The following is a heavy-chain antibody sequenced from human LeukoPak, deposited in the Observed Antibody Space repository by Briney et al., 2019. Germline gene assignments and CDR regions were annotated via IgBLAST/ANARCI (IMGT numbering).Heavy chain of an antibody. CDR1: GYTFTGYY. J-gene: IGHJ4*02. Sequence: ASVKVSCKASGYTFTGYYMHWVRHAPGQGLEWMGWINPNSGGTNYAQKFQGRVTMTRDTSISTAYMELSRLRSDDTAVYYCARIVVPAVVFFEMDYWGQGTLVTVSS. CDR3: ARIVVPAVVFFEMDY. D-gene: IGHD2-2*01. V-gene: IGHV1-2*02. CDR2: INPNSGGT.